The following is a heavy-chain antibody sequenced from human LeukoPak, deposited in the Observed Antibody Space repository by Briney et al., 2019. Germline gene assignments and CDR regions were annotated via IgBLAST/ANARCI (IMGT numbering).Heavy chain of an antibody. J-gene: IGHJ4*02. CDR3: AKDHPPNQLSSGWYYFDY. CDR1: GFTFSSYA. Sequence: AGGSLRLSCAASGFTFSSYAMSWVRQAPGKGLEWVSAISGSGSTYYADSVKGRFTISRDNSKNTLYLQMNSLRAEDTAVYYCAKDHPPNQLSSGWYYFDYWGQGTLVTVSS. CDR2: ISGSGST. V-gene: IGHV3-23*01. D-gene: IGHD6-19*01.